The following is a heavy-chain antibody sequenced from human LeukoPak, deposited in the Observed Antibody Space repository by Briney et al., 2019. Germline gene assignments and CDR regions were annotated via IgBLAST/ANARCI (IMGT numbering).Heavy chain of an antibody. D-gene: IGHD6-6*01. CDR2: IRYDGSNK. V-gene: IGHV3-30*02. CDR1: GFTFSRYG. Sequence: GGSLRLSCAASGFTFSRYGMHWVRQAPGKGLEWVAFIRYDGSNKYYADSVKGRFTISRDNAKNSLYLQMNSLRAEDTAVYYCARESFAARWDWGQGTLVTVSS. J-gene: IGHJ4*02. CDR3: ARESFAARWD.